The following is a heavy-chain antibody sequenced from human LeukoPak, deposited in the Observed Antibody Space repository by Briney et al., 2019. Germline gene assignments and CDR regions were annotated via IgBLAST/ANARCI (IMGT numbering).Heavy chain of an antibody. J-gene: IGHJ5*02. CDR2: TNPSGGST. V-gene: IGHV1-46*01. CDR1: GYTFTSYY. CDR3: ARDNSVEDTAWWFDP. D-gene: IGHD4-23*01. Sequence: ASVKVSCKASGYTFTSYYMHWVRQAPGQGLEWMGITNPSGGSTSYAQKFQGRVTMTRDMSTSTDYMELSSLRSEDTAVYYCARDNSVEDTAWWFDPWGQGTLVTVSS.